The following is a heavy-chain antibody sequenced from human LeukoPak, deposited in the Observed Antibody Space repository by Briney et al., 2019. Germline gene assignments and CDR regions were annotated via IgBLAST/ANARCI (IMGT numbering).Heavy chain of an antibody. V-gene: IGHV4-59*01. J-gene: IGHJ4*02. CDR3: ARVASHRSLDY. CDR2: IYYSGST. CDR1: GGSISSYY. Sequence: SETLSLTCTVSGGSISSYYWSWIRQPPGKGLEWIGYIYYSGSTNYNPSLKSRVTISVDTSKNQFSLKLSSVTAADTAVYYCARVASHRSLDYWGQGTLVTVSS. D-gene: IGHD6-6*01.